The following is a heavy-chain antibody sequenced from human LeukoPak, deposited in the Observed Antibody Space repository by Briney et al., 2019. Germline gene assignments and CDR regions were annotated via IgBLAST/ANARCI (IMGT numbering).Heavy chain of an antibody. J-gene: IGHJ2*01. D-gene: IGHD6-6*01. CDR1: GFTFSGSA. V-gene: IGHV3-73*01. Sequence: PGGSLRLSCAASGFTFSGSAMHWVRQASGKWLEWVGRIRSKANSYATAYAASVKGRFTISRDDSKNTAYLQMNSLKTEDTAVYYCTRSIALNDWYFGLWRRGTLVTVSS. CDR3: TRSIALNDWYFGL. CDR2: IRSKANSYAT.